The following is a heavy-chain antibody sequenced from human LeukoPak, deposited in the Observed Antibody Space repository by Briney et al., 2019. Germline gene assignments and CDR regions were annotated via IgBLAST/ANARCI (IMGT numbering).Heavy chain of an antibody. D-gene: IGHD6-13*01. J-gene: IGHJ5*02. CDR2: IIPIFGTA. Sequence: ASVKVSCKASGGTFSSYAISWVRQAPGQGLEWMGGIIPIFGTANYAQKFQGRVTITADESTSTAYMELSSLRSEDTAVYYCARGPPIAAAGIGWFDPWGQGTLVTVSS. CDR3: ARGPPIAAAGIGWFDP. V-gene: IGHV1-69*13. CDR1: GGTFSSYA.